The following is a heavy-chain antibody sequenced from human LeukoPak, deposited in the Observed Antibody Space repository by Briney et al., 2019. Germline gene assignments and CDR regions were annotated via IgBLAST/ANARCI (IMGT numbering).Heavy chain of an antibody. V-gene: IGHV3-30*02. Sequence: GGSLRLSCAASGFTFSSYGMHWVRQAPGKGLEWVAFIRYDGSNKYYADSVKGRFTISRDNSKNTLYLQMNSLRAEDTAVYYCARRDYYDSSGYRLDYWGQGTLVTVSS. D-gene: IGHD3-22*01. CDR1: GFTFSSYG. CDR3: ARRDYYDSSGYRLDY. CDR2: IRYDGSNK. J-gene: IGHJ4*02.